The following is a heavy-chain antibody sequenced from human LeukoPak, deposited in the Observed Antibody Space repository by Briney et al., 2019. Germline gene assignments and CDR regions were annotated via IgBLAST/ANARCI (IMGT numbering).Heavy chain of an antibody. CDR1: GFTFSSHW. CDR3: ARDVRDDFWNGPY. D-gene: IGHD3-3*01. CDR2: IKQDGSEK. V-gene: IGHV3-7*01. J-gene: IGHJ4*02. Sequence: GGSLRLSCAASGFTFSSHWMSWVRQAPGKGLEWVANIKQDGSEKYYVDSVKGRFTISRDNAKNSLYLQINSLRAEDTAVYYCARDVRDDFWNGPYWGQGTLVTVSS.